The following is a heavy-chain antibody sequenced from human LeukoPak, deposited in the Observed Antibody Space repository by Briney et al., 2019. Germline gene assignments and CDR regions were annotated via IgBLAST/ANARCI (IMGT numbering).Heavy chain of an antibody. D-gene: IGHD3-10*01. CDR2: ISASGSAI. CDR3: VRDGYYGHDSFDI. V-gene: IGHV3-48*03. Sequence: GGSLRLSCAASGFTFSSFEMYWVRQAPGKGLEWASYISASGSAIYYVDSVKGRFTISRDNAKNSLYLQMNSLRAEDTAVYYCVRDGYYGHDSFDIWGQGTMVTVSS. CDR1: GFTFSSFE. J-gene: IGHJ3*02.